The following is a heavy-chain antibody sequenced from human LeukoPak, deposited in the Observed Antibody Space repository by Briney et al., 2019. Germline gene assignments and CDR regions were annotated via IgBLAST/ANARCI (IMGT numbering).Heavy chain of an antibody. V-gene: IGHV3-21*01. CDR3: ARDGSGSYSPGDY. CDR1: GFTFSSHS. CDR2: ISSSSSYI. D-gene: IGHD1-26*01. J-gene: IGHJ4*02. Sequence: PGGSLRLSCAASGFTFSSHSMNWVRQAPGKGLEWVSSISSSSSYIYYADSVKGRFTISRDNAKNSLYLQMNSLRAEDTAVYYCARDGSGSYSPGDYWGQGTLVTVSS.